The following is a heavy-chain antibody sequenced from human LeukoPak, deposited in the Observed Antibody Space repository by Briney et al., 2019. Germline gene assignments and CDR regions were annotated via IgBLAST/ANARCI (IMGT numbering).Heavy chain of an antibody. CDR1: GFTFSSYW. CDR2: INSDGSST. J-gene: IGHJ6*02. Sequence: GGSLRLSCAASGFTFSSYWMHWVRQAPGKGLVWVSRINSDGSSTSYADSVKGRFTIPRDNAKNTLYLQMNSLRAEDTAVYYCAREDGYDDFWGTNYYYYGMDVWGQGTTVTVSS. CDR3: AREDGYDDFWGTNYYYYGMDV. D-gene: IGHD3-3*01. V-gene: IGHV3-74*01.